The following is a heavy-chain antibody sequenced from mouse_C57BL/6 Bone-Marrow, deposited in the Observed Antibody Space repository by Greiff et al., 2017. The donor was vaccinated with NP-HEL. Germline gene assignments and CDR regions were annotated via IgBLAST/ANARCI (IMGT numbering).Heavy chain of an antibody. J-gene: IGHJ4*01. Sequence: DVMLVESGGGLVQPGGSMKLSCVASGFTFSNYWMNWVRQSPEKGLEWVAQIRLKSDNYATHYAESVKGRFTISRDDSKSSVYLQMNNLRAEDTGIYYCTDPHYYGSSRHYYAMDYWGQGTSVTVSS. CDR2: IRLKSDNYAT. CDR3: TDPHYYGSSRHYYAMDY. V-gene: IGHV6-3*01. CDR1: GFTFSNYW. D-gene: IGHD1-1*01.